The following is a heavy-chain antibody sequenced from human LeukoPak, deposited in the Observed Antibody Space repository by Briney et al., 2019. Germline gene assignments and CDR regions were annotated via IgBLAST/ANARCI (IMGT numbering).Heavy chain of an antibody. Sequence: PGGSPRLSCAASGFTFSSYGMHWVRQAPGKGLEWVAVIWYDGSNKYYADSVKGRFTISRDNSKNTLYLQMNSLRAEDTAVYYCAKDNPSTGTFDYWGQGTLVTVSS. J-gene: IGHJ4*02. V-gene: IGHV3-33*06. D-gene: IGHD1-1*01. CDR1: GFTFSSYG. CDR2: IWYDGSNK. CDR3: AKDNPSTGTFDY.